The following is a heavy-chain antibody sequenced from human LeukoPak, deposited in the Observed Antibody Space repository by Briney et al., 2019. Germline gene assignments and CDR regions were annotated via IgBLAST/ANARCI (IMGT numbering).Heavy chain of an antibody. CDR2: ISGSGGST. CDR1: GFTFSSYA. V-gene: IGHV3-23*01. CDR3: AKDRWATQTTYDAFDM. J-gene: IGHJ3*02. Sequence: GGSLRLSCAASGFTFSSYAMSWVRQAPGKGLEWVSAISGSGGSTYYADSVKGRFTISRDNSKNTLYLQLNSLRAEDTAVYYCAKDRWATQTTYDAFDMWGQGTMVTVSS. D-gene: IGHD1-1*01.